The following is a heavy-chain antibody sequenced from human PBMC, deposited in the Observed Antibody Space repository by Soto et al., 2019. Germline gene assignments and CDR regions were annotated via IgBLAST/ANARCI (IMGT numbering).Heavy chain of an antibody. D-gene: IGHD6-19*01. V-gene: IGHV3-23*01. CDR3: ARGIAVAVPYYYGMDV. J-gene: IGHJ6*02. Sequence: PGGSLRLSCAASGFTFRIYAMSWVRQAPGKGLEWVSSISSGDGKTDYADSVKGRFTISRDNSKNTLWLQMNSLQVEDTAVYYCARGIAVAVPYYYGMDVWGQGTSVTVYS. CDR2: ISSGDGKT. CDR1: GFTFRIYA.